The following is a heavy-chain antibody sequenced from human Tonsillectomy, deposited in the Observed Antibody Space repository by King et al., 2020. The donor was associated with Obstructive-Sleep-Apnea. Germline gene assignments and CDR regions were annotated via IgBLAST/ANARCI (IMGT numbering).Heavy chain of an antibody. J-gene: IGHJ4*02. V-gene: IGHV3-15*01. CDR2: IKNKTDGGTT. Sequence: VQLVESGGGLVKPGGSLRLSCAASGFTFSNAWMSWVRQAPGKGREWVGGIKNKTDGGTTDYAAPVKGRFTIPRDDSKNTLYLQMNSLKTEDTAVYYCTTLNYWGQGTLVTVSS. CDR1: GFTFSNAW. CDR3: TTLNY.